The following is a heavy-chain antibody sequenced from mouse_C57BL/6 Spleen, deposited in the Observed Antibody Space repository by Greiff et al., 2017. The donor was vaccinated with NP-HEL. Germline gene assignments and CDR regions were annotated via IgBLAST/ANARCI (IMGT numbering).Heavy chain of an antibody. J-gene: IGHJ4*01. CDR3: ARTEWVLLGYAIDD. CDR1: GYTFTDYN. V-gene: IGHV1-22*01. Sequence: VQLQQPGPELVKPGASVKMSCKASGYTFTDYNMHWVKQRPGQSLEWIGDINPYNGGTSYNQKFKGKATLTVNTSSSTAYMELSSLTSEDSAVFYCARTEWVLLGYAIDDWGKGTSVTVSS. D-gene: IGHD2-3*01. CDR2: INPYNGGT.